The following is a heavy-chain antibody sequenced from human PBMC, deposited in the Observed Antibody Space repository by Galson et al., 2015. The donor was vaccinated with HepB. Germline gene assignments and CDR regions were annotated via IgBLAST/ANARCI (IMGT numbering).Heavy chain of an antibody. CDR1: GYNFDSYW. CDR3: ARSRGLVVGTKLLHYYGMDV. D-gene: IGHD1-26*01. Sequence: QSGAEVKKPGESLRISCKASGYNFDSYWITWVRQMPGRGLEWMGRIDPADSYTNYSPSLQGHVTISADKSISTAYLQWSSLKASDTAMYYCARSRGLVVGTKLLHYYGMDVWGQGTTVTASS. CDR2: IDPADSYT. J-gene: IGHJ6*02. V-gene: IGHV5-10-1*01.